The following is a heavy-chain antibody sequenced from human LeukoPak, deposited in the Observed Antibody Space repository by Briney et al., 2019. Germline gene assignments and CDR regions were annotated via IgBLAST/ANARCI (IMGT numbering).Heavy chain of an antibody. V-gene: IGHV3-7*01. CDR2: INRGGSDK. Sequence: GGSLRLSCAASGFTFSGHWMSWVRQAPGKGLEWVANINRGGSDKYYVDSVKGRFTISRDNANNLLYLQMNSLRGEDTAVYYCTRDRSRAEDDWGQGTLVTVSS. CDR1: GFTFSGHW. D-gene: IGHD1-14*01. J-gene: IGHJ4*02. CDR3: TRDRSRAEDD.